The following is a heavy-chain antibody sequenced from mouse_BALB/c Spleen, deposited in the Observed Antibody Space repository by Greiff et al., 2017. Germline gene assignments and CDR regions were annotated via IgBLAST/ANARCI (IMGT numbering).Heavy chain of an antibody. CDR3: TRGYYGPLD. D-gene: IGHD2-1*01. Sequence: EVQLQQSGGGLVQPGGSMKLSCVASGFTFSNYWMNWVRQSPEKGLEWVAEIRLKSNNYATHYAESVKGRFTISRDDSKSSVYLQMNNLRAEDTGIYYCTRGYYGPLDWGQGTSVTVSS. CDR1: GFTFSNYW. J-gene: IGHJ4*01. CDR2: IRLKSNNYAT. V-gene: IGHV6-6*02.